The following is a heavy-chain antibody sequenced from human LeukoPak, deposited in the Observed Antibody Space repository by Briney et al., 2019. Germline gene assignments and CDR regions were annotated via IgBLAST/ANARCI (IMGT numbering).Heavy chain of an antibody. V-gene: IGHV4-39*01. CDR1: GGSISGSSYY. J-gene: IGHJ6*02. Sequence: SETLSLTCTVSGGSISGSSYYWGWIRQPPGKGLEWIGSIYYSGSTYYNPSLKSRVTISVDTSKNQFSLKLSSVTAADTAVYYCASQVEDGMDVWGQGTTVTVSS. CDR2: IYYSGST. CDR3: ASQVEDGMDV.